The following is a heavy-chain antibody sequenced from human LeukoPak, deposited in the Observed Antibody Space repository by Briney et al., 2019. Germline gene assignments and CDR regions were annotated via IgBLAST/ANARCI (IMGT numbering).Heavy chain of an antibody. J-gene: IGHJ5*02. Sequence: PGGSLRLSCAASGFTFSSYSMNWVRQAPGKGLEWVSYISSSSSYIYYADSVKGRFTISRDNAKNSLYLQMNSLRAEDTAVYYCAITGTTKWFDPWGQGTLVTVSS. V-gene: IGHV3-21*01. CDR2: ISSSSSYI. D-gene: IGHD1-7*01. CDR1: GFTFSSYS. CDR3: AITGTTKWFDP.